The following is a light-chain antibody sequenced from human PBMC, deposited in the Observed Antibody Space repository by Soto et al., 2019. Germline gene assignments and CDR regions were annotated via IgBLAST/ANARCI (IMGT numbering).Light chain of an antibody. V-gene: IGKV3-11*01. CDR1: QSVSSY. CDR3: QQRSNWPLT. Sequence: EIVLTQSPATLALSLWERATLSCRASQSVSSYLAWYQQNPGQAPTLLIYDASNRATGIPARVSGSGSGTDFTLHISSLEPEDFAVYYCQQRSNWPLTFGGGTKVEIK. CDR2: DAS. J-gene: IGKJ4*01.